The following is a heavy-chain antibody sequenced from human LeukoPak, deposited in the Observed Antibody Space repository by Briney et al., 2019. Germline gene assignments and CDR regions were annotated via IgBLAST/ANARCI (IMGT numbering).Heavy chain of an antibody. CDR1: GGSISSSNW. J-gene: IGHJ4*02. CDR2: IYHSGST. V-gene: IGHV4-4*02. D-gene: IGHD6-19*01. CDR3: ARGGGIVVAVPFDY. Sequence: PSETLSLTCAVSGGSISSSNWWSWVRQPAGKGLEWIGEIYHSGSTNYNPSLKSRVTISVDKSKNQFSLKLSSVTAADTAVYYCARGGGIVVAVPFDYWGQGTLVTVSS.